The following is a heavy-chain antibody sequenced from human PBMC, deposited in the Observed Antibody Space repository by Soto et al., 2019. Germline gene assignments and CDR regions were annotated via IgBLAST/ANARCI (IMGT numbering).Heavy chain of an antibody. CDR1: GFTFSSYA. Sequence: EVQLLESGGNVVQPGGSLRLSCAASGFTFSSYALTWVRQAPGKGLEWISGISGSGGSTYYADSVKGRFTISRDNSMHTLYLQMDSLSAEDTAIYYCARHHGGVLSHFHSWDQGTLVTVSS. J-gene: IGHJ4*02. CDR2: ISGSGGST. D-gene: IGHD3-10*01. CDR3: ARHHGGVLSHFHS. V-gene: IGHV3-23*01.